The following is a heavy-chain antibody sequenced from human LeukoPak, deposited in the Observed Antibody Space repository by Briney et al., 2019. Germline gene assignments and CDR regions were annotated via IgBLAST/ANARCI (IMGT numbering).Heavy chain of an antibody. CDR3: ARGVPGTTPYYFDY. D-gene: IGHD4-17*01. CDR2: INHSGST. J-gene: IGHJ4*02. Sequence: SETLSLTCAVYGGSFSGYYWSWIRQPPGKGLEWIGEINHSGSTNYNPSLKSRVTISVDTSKNQFSLKLSSVTAADTAVYYCARGVPGTTPYYFDYWGQGTLVTVSS. CDR1: GGSFSGYY. V-gene: IGHV4-34*01.